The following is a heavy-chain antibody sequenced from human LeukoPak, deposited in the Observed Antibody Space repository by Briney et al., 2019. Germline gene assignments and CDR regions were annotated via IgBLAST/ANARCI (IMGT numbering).Heavy chain of an antibody. CDR1: GGSISSYY. V-gene: IGHV4-4*07. D-gene: IGHD3-22*01. CDR3: ARDLTDYYELDY. J-gene: IGHJ4*02. CDR2: IYASGST. Sequence: SETLSLTCTVSGGSISSYYWSWIRQPAGKGLEWIGRIYASGSTNYNPSLKGRVTMSVDTSKNQFSLKLSSVTAADTAVYYCARDLTDYYELDYWGQGTLVTVSS.